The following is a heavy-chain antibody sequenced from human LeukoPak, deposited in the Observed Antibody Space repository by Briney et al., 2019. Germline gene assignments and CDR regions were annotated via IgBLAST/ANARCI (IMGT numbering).Heavy chain of an antibody. D-gene: IGHD2-2*01. CDR3: AREAGDVVVPAAPYYYYYGMDV. V-gene: IGHV3-33*01. J-gene: IGHJ6*02. CDR2: IWYDGSNK. CDR1: GFTFSSYG. Sequence: PGGFLRLSCAASGFTFSSYGMHWVRQAPGKGLEWVAVIWYDGSNKYYADSVKGRFTISRDNSKNTLYLQMNSLRAEDTAVYYCAREAGDVVVPAAPYYYYYGMDVWGQGTTVTVSS.